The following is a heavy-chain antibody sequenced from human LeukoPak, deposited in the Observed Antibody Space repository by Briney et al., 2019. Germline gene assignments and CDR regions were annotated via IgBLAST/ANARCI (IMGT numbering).Heavy chain of an antibody. D-gene: IGHD3-22*01. V-gene: IGHV1-2*02. Sequence: ASVKVSCKASGYTFTGYYMHWVRQAPGQGLEWMGWINPNSGGTNYAQKFQGRVTMTRDTSISTAYMELSRLRSDDTAVYYCARDINHSHYYDSSGVDYWGQGTLVTVSS. CDR3: ARDINHSHYYDSSGVDY. CDR1: GYTFTGYY. J-gene: IGHJ4*02. CDR2: INPNSGGT.